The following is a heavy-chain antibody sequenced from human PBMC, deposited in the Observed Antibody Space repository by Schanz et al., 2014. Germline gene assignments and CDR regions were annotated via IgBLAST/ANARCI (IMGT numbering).Heavy chain of an antibody. D-gene: IGHD6-6*01. Sequence: MQLLESGGGLAQPGGSLRLSCAASGFKFTDYAMTWVRQAPGKGLEWVAATRYDGNNKYYVDSVKGRFTISRDNSKNTLYLQVNSLRAEDTAVYYCVPMSIAAQWGQGTLVTVSS. CDR1: GFKFTDYA. V-gene: IGHV3-33*08. J-gene: IGHJ4*02. CDR2: TRYDGNNK. CDR3: VPMSIAAQ.